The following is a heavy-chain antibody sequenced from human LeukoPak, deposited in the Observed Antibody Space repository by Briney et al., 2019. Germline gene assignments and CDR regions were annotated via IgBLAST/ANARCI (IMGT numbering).Heavy chain of an antibody. CDR3: ARGLVVVPAAMTTNTWADY. CDR1: GGSISSSSYY. D-gene: IGHD2-2*01. J-gene: IGHJ4*02. V-gene: IGHV4-39*01. CDR2: IYYSGST. Sequence: PSETLSLTCTVSGGSISSSSYYWGWIRQPPGKGLEWIGSIYYSGSTYYNPSLKSRVTISVDTSKNQFSLKLSSVTAADTAVYYCARGLVVVPAAMTTNTWADYWGQGTLVTVSS.